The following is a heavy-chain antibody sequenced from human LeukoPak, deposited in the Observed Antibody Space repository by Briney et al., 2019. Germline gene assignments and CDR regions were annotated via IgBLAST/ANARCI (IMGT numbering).Heavy chain of an antibody. D-gene: IGHD3-3*01. CDR3: ARLFFVIDT. CDR2: VHYSGST. CDR1: GASISNSAYY. Sequence: SETLSLSCTVSGASISNSAYYWLWIRQPPGEGLECIGTVHYSGSTFYNPSLKSRVNISVDTSKNQFSLQLSSVTAADTAVYYCARLFFVIDTWGQGTLVTVSS. J-gene: IGHJ5*02. V-gene: IGHV4-39*01.